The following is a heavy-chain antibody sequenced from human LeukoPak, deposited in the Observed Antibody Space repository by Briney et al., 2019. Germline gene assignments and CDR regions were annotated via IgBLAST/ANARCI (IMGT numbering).Heavy chain of an antibody. CDR3: ARDQGGEVWGSYRYGTAFDI. CDR1: GFTFSSYA. V-gene: IGHV3-30*04. CDR2: ISYDGSNK. J-gene: IGHJ3*02. Sequence: GGSLRLSCAASGFTFSSYAMHWVRQAPGKGLEWVAVISYDGSNKYYADSVKGRFTISRDNSKNTLYLQMNSLRAEDTAVYYCARDQGGEVWGSYRYGTAFDIWGQGTMVTVSS. D-gene: IGHD3-16*02.